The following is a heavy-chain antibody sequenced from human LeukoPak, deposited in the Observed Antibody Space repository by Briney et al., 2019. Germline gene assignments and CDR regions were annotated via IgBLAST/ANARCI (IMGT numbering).Heavy chain of an antibody. J-gene: IGHJ4*02. V-gene: IGHV3-74*03. CDR3: VRERRGISYFVDY. CDR2: INRDGSDT. D-gene: IGHD3-9*01. Sequence: GGSLRLAWEASGFPFSTYYMNWVRQAPGKGLVWVSRINRDGSDTKYADSVKGRFTISRDNAKNMLYLQMNSLRADDTAVYFCVRERRGISYFVDYWGQGTQVPVSS. CDR1: GFPFSTYY.